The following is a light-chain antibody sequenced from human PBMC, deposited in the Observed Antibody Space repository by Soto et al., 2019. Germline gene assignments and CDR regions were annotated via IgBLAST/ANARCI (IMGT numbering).Light chain of an antibody. V-gene: IGKV1-33*01. CDR1: QDISNY. Sequence: DIQMTQSPSSLSASVGDRVTITCQASQDISNYLNWYQQKPGKAPKILIYDASVLEAGVQSRFRVGGSGTHFTLTISSLQAEDVATDYCQHFDNLPLTFGGGTKVEIK. J-gene: IGKJ4*01. CDR2: DAS. CDR3: QHFDNLPLT.